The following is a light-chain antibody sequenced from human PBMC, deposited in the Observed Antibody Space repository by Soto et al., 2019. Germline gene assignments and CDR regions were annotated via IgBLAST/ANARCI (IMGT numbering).Light chain of an antibody. CDR2: GAS. CDR1: QSVTSN. Sequence: EILMTQSPATLSVSPGERATLSCRASQSVTSNLAWYQQKPGQAPRLLIYGASTRATGIPARFSGSGSGTEFTLTISSLQSEDFAVYYCQQYNNRNPMTFGQGTKVDIK. J-gene: IGKJ1*01. V-gene: IGKV3-15*01. CDR3: QQYNNRNPMT.